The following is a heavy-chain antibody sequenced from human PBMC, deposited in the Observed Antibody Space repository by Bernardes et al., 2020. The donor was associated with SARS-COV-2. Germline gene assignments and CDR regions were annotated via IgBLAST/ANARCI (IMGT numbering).Heavy chain of an antibody. CDR3: ARTRYSGSYYFDY. CDR2: LWYDDSTQ. J-gene: IGHJ4*02. Sequence: GETLHLSCAASGFSFRNSGMPWVRQAPGPGLAWVSVLWYDDSTQNYAESVKGRFTISRDNSKNTLYLQMNSLSAEDTAVYYCARTRYSGSYYFDYWGKGTLVTVSS. CDR1: GFSFRNSG. D-gene: IGHD1-26*01. V-gene: IGHV3-33*03.